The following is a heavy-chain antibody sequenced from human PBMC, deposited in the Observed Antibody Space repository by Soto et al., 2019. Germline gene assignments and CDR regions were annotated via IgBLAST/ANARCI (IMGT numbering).Heavy chain of an antibody. J-gene: IGHJ6*02. CDR2: IIPIFGTA. CDR3: ARGLRGAPTYDYGDYVAYYYYGMDV. D-gene: IGHD4-17*01. CDR1: GGTFSSYA. Sequence: ASVKVSCKASGGTFSSYAISWVRQAPGQGLEWMGGIIPIFGTANYAQKFQGRVTITADESTSTAYMELSSLRSEDTAVYYCARGLRGAPTYDYGDYVAYYYYGMDVWRQGTTLTVSS. V-gene: IGHV1-69*13.